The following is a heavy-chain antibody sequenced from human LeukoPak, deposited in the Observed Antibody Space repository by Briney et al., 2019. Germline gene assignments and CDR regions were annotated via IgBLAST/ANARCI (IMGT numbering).Heavy chain of an antibody. Sequence: GGSLRLSCAASGFTFSSYAMHWVRQAPGKGLEWVAVISYDGSNKYYADSVKGRFTISRDNSKNTLYLQMNSLRAEDTAVYYCAKEGGYDYVWGSYRYHFDYWGQGTLVTVSS. D-gene: IGHD3-16*02. CDR3: AKEGGYDYVWGSYRYHFDY. J-gene: IGHJ4*02. CDR1: GFTFSSYA. CDR2: ISYDGSNK. V-gene: IGHV3-30-3*01.